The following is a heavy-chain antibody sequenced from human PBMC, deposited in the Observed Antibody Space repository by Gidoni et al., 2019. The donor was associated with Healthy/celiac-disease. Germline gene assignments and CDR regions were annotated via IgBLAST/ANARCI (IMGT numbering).Heavy chain of an antibody. D-gene: IGHD2-2*02. V-gene: IGHV3-21*01. Sequence: EVQLVESGGGLVKPGGSLRLSCAASGFTFSSYSMNWVRQSPGKGLEWVSSISSSSSYIYYADSVKGRFTISRDNAKNSLYLQMNSLRAEDTAVYYCARDRYCSSTSCYTQPIPYYYYGMDVWGQGTTVTVSS. CDR2: ISSSSSYI. CDR1: GFTFSSYS. CDR3: ARDRYCSSTSCYTQPIPYYYYGMDV. J-gene: IGHJ6*02.